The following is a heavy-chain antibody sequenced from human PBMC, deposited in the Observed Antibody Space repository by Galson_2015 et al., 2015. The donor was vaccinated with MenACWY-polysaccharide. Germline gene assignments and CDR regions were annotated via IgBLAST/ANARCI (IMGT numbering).Heavy chain of an antibody. CDR1: GFTPTTPA. Sequence: SLRLSCAASGFTPTTPAMSWVRQAPGKGLEWVSYMSSTGHAISYADSLKGRFTISRDSAKKSLYLQMNSLRAEDTAIYYCVTLYSWGQGTLVTVSS. J-gene: IGHJ4*02. CDR2: MSSTGHAI. D-gene: IGHD2-15*01. CDR3: VTLYS. V-gene: IGHV3-11*01.